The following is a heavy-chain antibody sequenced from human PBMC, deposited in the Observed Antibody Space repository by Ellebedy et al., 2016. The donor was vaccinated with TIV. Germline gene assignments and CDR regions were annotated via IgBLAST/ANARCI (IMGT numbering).Heavy chain of an antibody. Sequence: GESLKISCAASGFTFDNHWMHWVRQGPGKELVWVSRIGSDGRTSSSADSVKGRFTISRDNAKNTLYLQMNSLRAEDTATYYCARVSTSGSWYDHWGQGTLVTVSS. CDR2: IGSDGRTS. J-gene: IGHJ5*02. V-gene: IGHV3-74*01. D-gene: IGHD3-3*01. CDR1: GFTFDNHW. CDR3: ARVSTSGSWYDH.